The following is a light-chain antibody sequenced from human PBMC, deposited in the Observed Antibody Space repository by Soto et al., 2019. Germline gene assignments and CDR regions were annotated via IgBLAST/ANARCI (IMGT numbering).Light chain of an antibody. J-gene: IGLJ3*02. Sequence: QYALTQPASESGSPGQSITISCTGTSSDVGYYNYVSWYQHHPGKVPKLMIYEVSNRPSGVSNRFSGSKSGNTASLTISGLQAEDEADYYCSSYTTSSTQVFGGGTKLTVL. CDR2: EVS. CDR1: SSDVGYYNY. V-gene: IGLV2-14*01. CDR3: SSYTTSSTQV.